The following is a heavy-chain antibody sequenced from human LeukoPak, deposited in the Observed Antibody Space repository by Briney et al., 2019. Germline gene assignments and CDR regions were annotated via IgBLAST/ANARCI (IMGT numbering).Heavy chain of an antibody. CDR3: ARDDILRYFDWLPFDY. J-gene: IGHJ4*02. V-gene: IGHV3-21*01. CDR1: GFTFSSYA. CDR2: ISSSSSYI. Sequence: GGSLRLSCAASGFTFSSYAMHWVRQAPGKGLEWVSSISSSSSYIYYADSVKGRFTISRDNAKNSLYLQMNSLRAEDTAVYYCARDDILRYFDWLPFDYWGQGTLVTVSS. D-gene: IGHD3-9*01.